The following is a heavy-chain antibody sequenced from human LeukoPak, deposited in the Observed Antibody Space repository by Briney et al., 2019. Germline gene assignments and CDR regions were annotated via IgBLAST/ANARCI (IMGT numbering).Heavy chain of an antibody. J-gene: IGHJ4*02. Sequence: GGSLRLSCTASGFTLSSYAMSWVRQAPGEGLEWVSTISGSADNTNYAEAVKGRFTISRDNSKDTMYLQMNSLRAEDTAVYYCAKQGFGCWGQGTLVTVSS. CDR1: GFTLSSYA. CDR3: AKQGFGC. CDR2: ISGSADNT. V-gene: IGHV3-23*01.